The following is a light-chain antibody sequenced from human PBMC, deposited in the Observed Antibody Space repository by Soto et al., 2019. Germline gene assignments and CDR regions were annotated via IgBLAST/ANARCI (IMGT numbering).Light chain of an antibody. CDR3: QHRSEWPVS. Sequence: EIVLTQSPATLSLSPGERATLTCRASQSVSNFLAWYQHKPGQAPRLLIYDASIRAAGVPARFSGSGSGTDFTLTITTLEPEDFAVYYCQHRSEWPVSFGQGTRLEIK. J-gene: IGKJ5*01. V-gene: IGKV3-11*01. CDR1: QSVSNF. CDR2: DAS.